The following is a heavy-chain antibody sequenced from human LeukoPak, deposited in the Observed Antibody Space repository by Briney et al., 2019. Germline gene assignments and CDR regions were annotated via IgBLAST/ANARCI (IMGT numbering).Heavy chain of an antibody. CDR3: ARDTGSTVVVPAPRRGMDV. CDR1: GFTFSSYS. CDR2: ISSSSSYI. Sequence: GGSLRLSCAASGFTFSSYSMNWVRQAPGKGLEWVSSISSSSSYIYYADSVKGRFTISRDNAKNSLYLQMNSLRAEDTAVYYCARDTGSTVVVPAPRRGMDVWGQGTTVTVSS. D-gene: IGHD2-2*01. V-gene: IGHV3-21*01. J-gene: IGHJ6*02.